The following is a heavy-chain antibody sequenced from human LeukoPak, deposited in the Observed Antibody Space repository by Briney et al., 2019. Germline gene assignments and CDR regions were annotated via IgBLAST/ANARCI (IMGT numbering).Heavy chain of an antibody. D-gene: IGHD3-10*01. CDR1: GFTFSDYY. CDR3: ARGHKDYYGSGRDSYFDL. CDR2: ISSSGSTI. V-gene: IGHV3-11*04. J-gene: IGHJ2*01. Sequence: GGSLRLSCAASGFTFSDYYMSWIRQAPGKGLEWVSYISSSGSTIYYADSVKGRFTISRDNAKNSLYLQMNSLRAEDTAVYYCARGHKDYYGSGRDSYFDLWGRGTLVTVSS.